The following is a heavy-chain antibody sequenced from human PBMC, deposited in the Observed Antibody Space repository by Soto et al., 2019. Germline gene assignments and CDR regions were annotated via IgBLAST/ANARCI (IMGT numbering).Heavy chain of an antibody. CDR3: ARHGFGPLHGLVDV. CDR1: GGSITNYY. CDR2: INYDGYS. D-gene: IGHD3-10*01. V-gene: IGHV4-59*08. Sequence: QVQLQESGPGLVKPSETLSLTCTVSGGSITNYYCSWFRQPPGKGLEWIGYINYDGYSAYNLSLKRRVPLSMDASKTQFSLMLESVTATDTAVYYCARHGFGPLHGLVDVRGPGTTVIVSS. J-gene: IGHJ6*02.